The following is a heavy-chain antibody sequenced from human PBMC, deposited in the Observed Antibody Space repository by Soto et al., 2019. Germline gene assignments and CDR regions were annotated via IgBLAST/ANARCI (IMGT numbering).Heavy chain of an antibody. Sequence: PSETLSLTCAVSGGSISSGGYSWSWIRQPPGKGLEWIGYIYHSGSTYYNPSLKGRFTISRDNAKNSLYLQMNSLRAEDTAVYYCARDYSSYGPFDYWGQGTLVTVSS. V-gene: IGHV4-30-2*01. J-gene: IGHJ4*02. CDR2: IYHSGST. CDR3: ARDYSSYGPFDY. CDR1: GGSISSGGYS. D-gene: IGHD5-18*01.